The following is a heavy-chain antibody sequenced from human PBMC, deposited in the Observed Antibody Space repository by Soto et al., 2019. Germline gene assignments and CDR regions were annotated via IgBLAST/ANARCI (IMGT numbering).Heavy chain of an antibody. D-gene: IGHD2-2*01. CDR2: IYYSGST. V-gene: IGHV4-59*01. CDR1: GGSISSYY. CDR3: ARGTGYCSSTSCYLSAFDI. Sequence: ETLSLTCTVSGGSISSYYWSWIRQPPGKGLEWIGYIYYSGSTNYNPSLKSRVTISVDTSKNQFSLKLSSVTAADTAVYYCARGTGYCSSTSCYLSAFDIWGQGTMVTVSS. J-gene: IGHJ3*02.